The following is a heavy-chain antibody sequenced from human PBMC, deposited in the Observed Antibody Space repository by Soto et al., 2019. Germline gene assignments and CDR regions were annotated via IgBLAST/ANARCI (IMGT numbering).Heavy chain of an antibody. V-gene: IGHV1-3*01. CDR2: INAGNGNT. Sequence: QVQLVQSGAEVKKPGASVKVSCKASGYTFTSYAMHWVRQAPGQRLEWMGWINAGNGNTKYSQKFQGRVTITRDTSASTAYMELSSQRSEDTAVYYCARPSDYYDSSGYEADAFDIWGQGTMVTVSS. D-gene: IGHD3-22*01. CDR1: GYTFTSYA. CDR3: ARPSDYYDSSGYEADAFDI. J-gene: IGHJ3*02.